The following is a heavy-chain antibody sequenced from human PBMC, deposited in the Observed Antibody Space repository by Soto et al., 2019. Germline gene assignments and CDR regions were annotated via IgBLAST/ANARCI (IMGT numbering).Heavy chain of an antibody. CDR3: ARAYLGRLPRRADYYYAMDV. CDR1: GFSFRDYD. CDR2: LGAARDP. V-gene: IGHV3-13*05. J-gene: IGHJ6*02. Sequence: EVQLVESGGGSVQPGESLRLSFAASGFSFRDYDMHWVRQRKGKGLEWVSALGAARDPYYVGSVKGRFSVSRDNAQNSLFLQMNNLRVDDTAVYFCARAYLGRLPRRADYYYAMDVWGRGTTVTVSS. D-gene: IGHD1-26*01.